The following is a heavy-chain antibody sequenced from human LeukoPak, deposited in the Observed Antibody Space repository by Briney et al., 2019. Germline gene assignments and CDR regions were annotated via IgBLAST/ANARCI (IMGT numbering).Heavy chain of an antibody. CDR2: IYPGNSDT. J-gene: IGHJ4*02. D-gene: IGHD4-23*01. Sequence: GESLKISCKGSGYTFTNYWIGWVRQMPGKGLEWMGIIYPGNSDTRYSPSFQGQVTISADKSISTAYLQWSSLKASDTAMYYCARHAQYGGTQPFDYWGQGTLVTVSS. V-gene: IGHV5-51*01. CDR1: GYTFTNYW. CDR3: ARHAQYGGTQPFDY.